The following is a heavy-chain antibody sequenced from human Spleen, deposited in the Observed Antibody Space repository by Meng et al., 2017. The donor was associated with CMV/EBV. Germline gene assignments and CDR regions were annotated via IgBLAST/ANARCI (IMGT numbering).Heavy chain of an antibody. V-gene: IGHV3-7*03. CDR3: VRDTFHWNDEDS. CDR1: GFTFSSYW. Sequence: GGSLRLSCAASGFTFSSYWMHWVRQAPGKGLEWVANIKQDGSEMYYVDSVKGRFTISRDNSKNTVFLQMNSLRAEDTAVYFCVRDTFHWNDEDSWGQGTLVTVSS. CDR2: IKQDGSEM. J-gene: IGHJ5*01. D-gene: IGHD1-1*01.